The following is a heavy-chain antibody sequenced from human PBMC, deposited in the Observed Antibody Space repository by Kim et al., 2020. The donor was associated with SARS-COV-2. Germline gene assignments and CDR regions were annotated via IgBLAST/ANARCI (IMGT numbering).Heavy chain of an antibody. D-gene: IGHD6-13*01. V-gene: IGHV3-11*05. Sequence: KGRVTIPRDNAGNSWYLEMNSLRAEDTAVYYCARVAVGASSWHYFDSWGQGTLVTVSS. CDR3: ARVAVGASSWHYFDS. J-gene: IGHJ4*02.